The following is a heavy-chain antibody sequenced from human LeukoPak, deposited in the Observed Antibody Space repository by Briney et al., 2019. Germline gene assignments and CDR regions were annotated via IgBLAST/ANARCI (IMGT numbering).Heavy chain of an antibody. D-gene: IGHD4-17*01. CDR1: GFTFSSYA. V-gene: IGHV3-30-3*01. CDR3: ARDSTGYGDAFDY. Sequence: GGSLRLSCAASGFTFSSYAMHWVRQAPGKGLEWVAVISYDGSNKYYADSVKGRFTISRDKSKNTLYLQMNSLRAEDTAVYYCARDSTGYGDAFDYWGQGTLVTVSS. CDR2: ISYDGSNK. J-gene: IGHJ4*02.